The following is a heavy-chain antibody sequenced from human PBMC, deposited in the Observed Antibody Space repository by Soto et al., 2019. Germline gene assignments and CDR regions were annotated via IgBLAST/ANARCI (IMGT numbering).Heavy chain of an antibody. CDR1: GYTFTSYG. Sequence: GASVKVSCKASGYTFTSYGISWVRQAPGQGLEWMGWISAYNGNTNYAQKLQGRVTMTTDTSTSTAYMELRSLRSDDTAVYYCAREEYVGRIAAAGTVYYYGMDVWGQGTTVTVSS. J-gene: IGHJ6*02. D-gene: IGHD6-13*01. CDR3: AREEYVGRIAAAGTVYYYGMDV. V-gene: IGHV1-18*01. CDR2: ISAYNGNT.